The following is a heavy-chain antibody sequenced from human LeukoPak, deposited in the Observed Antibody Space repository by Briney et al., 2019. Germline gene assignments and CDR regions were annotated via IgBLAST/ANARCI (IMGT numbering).Heavy chain of an antibody. CDR2: IIPIFGTA. J-gene: IGHJ6*02. CDR1: GGTFSSYA. CDR3: ARDQIDDYGGKEYYYYGMDV. D-gene: IGHD4-23*01. V-gene: IGHV1-69*13. Sequence: ASVKVSCKASGGTFSSYAISWVRQAPGQGLEWMGGIIPIFGTANYAQKFQGRVTITADESTSTAYMELSSLRSEDTAVYYCARDQIDDYGGKEYYYYGMDVWGQGTTVTVSS.